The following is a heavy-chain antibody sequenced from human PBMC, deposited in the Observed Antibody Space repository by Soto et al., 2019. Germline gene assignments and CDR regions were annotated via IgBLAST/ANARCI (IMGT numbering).Heavy chain of an antibody. CDR1: GGSISSGGYY. J-gene: IGHJ5*02. CDR3: ARDRLASIAARWFDP. Sequence: ASETLSLTCTVSGGSISSGGYYWSWIRQHPGKGLEWIGYIYYSGSTYYNPSLKSRVTISVDTSKNQFSLKLSSVTAADTAVYYCARDRLASIAARWFDPWGQGTLVTVSS. CDR2: IYYSGST. D-gene: IGHD6-6*01. V-gene: IGHV4-31*03.